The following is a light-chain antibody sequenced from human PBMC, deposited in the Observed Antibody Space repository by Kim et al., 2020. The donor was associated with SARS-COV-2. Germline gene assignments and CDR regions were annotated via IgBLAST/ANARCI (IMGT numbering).Light chain of an antibody. V-gene: IGLV1-47*01. J-gene: IGLJ3*02. Sequence: GQRVTISWSATHSNIGSNYVYCYQQLTGTAPSLLISRNSQRPLGDPDRFPGSRSDTAASLAISGLRSDDEGDYYCAAWDDSLSGWVFGRGTKLTVL. CDR2: RNS. CDR1: HSNIGSNY. CDR3: AAWDDSLSGWV.